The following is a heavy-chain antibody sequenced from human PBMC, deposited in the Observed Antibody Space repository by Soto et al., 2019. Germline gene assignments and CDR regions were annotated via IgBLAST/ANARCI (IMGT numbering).Heavy chain of an antibody. Sequence: SETLSLTCTVSGGSISSYYWSWIRQPPGKGLEWIGYIYYSGSTNYNPSLKSRVTISVDTSKNQFSLKLSSVTAADTAVYYCARVGYPVDYWGQGTLVTVSS. CDR1: GGSISSYY. V-gene: IGHV4-59*01. CDR3: ARVGYPVDY. D-gene: IGHD6-25*01. CDR2: IYYSGST. J-gene: IGHJ4*02.